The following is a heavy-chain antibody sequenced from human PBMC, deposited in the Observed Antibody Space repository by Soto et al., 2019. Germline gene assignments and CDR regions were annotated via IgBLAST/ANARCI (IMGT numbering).Heavy chain of an antibody. CDR1: GFTFSSYA. V-gene: IGHV3-30*04. Sequence: SLRLSCAASGFTFSSYAMHWVGPAPDKGLSRLEVISHDGGKKYYADSARARLTISRNNSRETLNLQRNSRRAEDTAVYYCPRDQVGAARNSFDYWGQGTMVTVP. CDR2: ISHDGGKK. CDR3: PRDQVGAARNSFDY. D-gene: IGHD1-26*01. J-gene: IGHJ4*02.